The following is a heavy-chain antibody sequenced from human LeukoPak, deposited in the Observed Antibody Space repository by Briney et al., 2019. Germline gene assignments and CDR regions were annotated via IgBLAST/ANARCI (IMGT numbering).Heavy chain of an antibody. V-gene: IGHV3-7*01. J-gene: IGHJ4*02. CDR1: GFSFSSYW. Sequence: PGGSLRLSCEGSGFSFSSYWMTWVRQSPGKGPEWVANIKQDESERYTVDSVKGRFTISRDNAKNSVYLNMNSLRAEDTALYYCARDGFRQWLVHGSFDYWGQGTLVTVSS. CDR3: ARDGFRQWLVHGSFDY. CDR2: IKQDESER. D-gene: IGHD6-19*01.